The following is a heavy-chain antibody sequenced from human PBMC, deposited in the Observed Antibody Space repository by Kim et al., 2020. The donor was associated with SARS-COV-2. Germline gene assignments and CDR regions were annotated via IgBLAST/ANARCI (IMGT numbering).Heavy chain of an antibody. D-gene: IGHD3-10*01. CDR3: ARATYYYGSGSYYAYYFDY. Sequence: SRVTISVATSKNQFSLKLSSVTAADTAVYYCARATYYYGSGSYYAYYFDYWGQGTLVTVSS. V-gene: IGHV4-34*01. J-gene: IGHJ4*02.